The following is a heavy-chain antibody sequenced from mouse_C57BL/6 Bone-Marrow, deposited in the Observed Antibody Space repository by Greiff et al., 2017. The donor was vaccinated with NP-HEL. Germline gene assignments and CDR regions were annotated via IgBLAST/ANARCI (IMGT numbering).Heavy chain of an antibody. V-gene: IGHV8-12*01. CDR3: ARSSTVVATDYAMDY. J-gene: IGHJ4*01. CDR2: IYWDDDK. D-gene: IGHD1-1*01. Sequence: QVTLKVSGPGILQSSQTLSLTCSFSGFSLSTSGMGVSWIRQPSGKGLEWLAHIYWDDDKRYNPSLKSRLTISKDTSRNQVFLKITSVDTADTATDYCARSSTVVATDYAMDYWGQGTSVTVSS. CDR1: GFSLSTSGMG.